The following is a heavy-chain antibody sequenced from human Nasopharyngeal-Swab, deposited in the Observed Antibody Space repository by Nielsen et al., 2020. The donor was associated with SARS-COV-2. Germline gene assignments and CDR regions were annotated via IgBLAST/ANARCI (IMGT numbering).Heavy chain of an antibody. CDR1: GFTFSSYC. J-gene: IGHJ6*02. D-gene: IGHD6-13*01. CDR3: ARDQGYSSSWGWTYYYDGMDV. Sequence: GGSLRLSCAASGFTFSSYCMHWVRQAPGKGLEWVAFISYAVSNTDYADSVKGRFTISRDNSKNTQYLQMNSLRAEDTAVYYCARDQGYSSSWGWTYYYDGMDVWGQGTTVTVSS. V-gene: IGHV3-30*03. CDR2: ISYAVSNT.